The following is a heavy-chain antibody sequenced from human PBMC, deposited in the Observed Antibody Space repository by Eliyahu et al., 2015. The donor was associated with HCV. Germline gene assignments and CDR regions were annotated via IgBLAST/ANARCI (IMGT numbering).Heavy chain of an antibody. J-gene: IGHJ5*02. Sequence: QVQLQESGPGLVKPSETLSLACTVSGYSISSXYYWGWIRQPPGKGLEWIGTIYHSGSTYYNPSLKSRVTISVDTSKNQFSLKLSSVTAADTAVYYCARDLGLAAGGKAYNWFDPWGQGTLVTVSS. V-gene: IGHV4-38-2*02. CDR2: IYHSGST. CDR1: GYSISSXYY. CDR3: ARDLGLAAGGKAYNWFDP. D-gene: IGHD6-13*01.